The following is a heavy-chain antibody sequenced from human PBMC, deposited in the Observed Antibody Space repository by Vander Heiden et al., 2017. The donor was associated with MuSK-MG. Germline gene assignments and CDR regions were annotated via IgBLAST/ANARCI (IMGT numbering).Heavy chain of an antibody. Sequence: EVQLVESGRDLLQPGGSLRLSCKVSGFTFSSSWMHWVRQAPGKGLVWVSQIILDGSGTNYADSVKGRFTVSRDNANTTLDLQVNNLGAEDTSLYYCERGFQCCLVCWG. CDR3: ERGFQCCLVC. J-gene: IGHJ6*01. CDR1: GFTFSSSW. D-gene: IGHD2-21*01. V-gene: IGHV3-74*01. CDR2: IILDGSGT.